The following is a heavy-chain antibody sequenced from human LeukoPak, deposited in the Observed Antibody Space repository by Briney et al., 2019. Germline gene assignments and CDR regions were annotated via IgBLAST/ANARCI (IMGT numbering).Heavy chain of an antibody. Sequence: SETLSLTCTVSGGSISKYYWAWIRQPPEKGLEWIGTIYYSGSTYYNVSLKSRVTISVDTSKNQFSLNLSSVTAADTAVYYCASRVTTNGGGWFDPWGQGTVVTVSS. D-gene: IGHD1/OR15-1a*01. CDR2: IYYSGST. CDR1: GGSISKYY. CDR3: ASRVTTNGGGWFDP. V-gene: IGHV4-39*07. J-gene: IGHJ5*02.